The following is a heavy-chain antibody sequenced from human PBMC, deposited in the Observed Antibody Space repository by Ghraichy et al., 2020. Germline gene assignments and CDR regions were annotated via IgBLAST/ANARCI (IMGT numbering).Heavy chain of an antibody. J-gene: IGHJ4*02. V-gene: IGHV3-74*01. CDR3: VSDGVAVPGTANFDF. CDR1: AHVFTPVT. D-gene: IGHD6-19*01. Sequence: GGSLRLSETARAHVFTPVTFSWLVHPPGKGIEWVARIHNDGSSTSYADSVKGRFTISRDNAKNTLHLQMNSLRDEDTVVYYCVSDGVAVPGTANFDFGGQGTVVTVSS. CDR2: IHNDGSST.